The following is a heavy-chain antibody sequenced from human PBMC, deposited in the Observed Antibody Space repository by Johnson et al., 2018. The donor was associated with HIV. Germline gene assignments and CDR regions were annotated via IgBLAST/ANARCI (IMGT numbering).Heavy chain of an antibody. Sequence: EVQLVESGGGVVQPGGSLRLSCAASGFTVSSNEMSWVRQAPGKGLEWVSSISGGSIYYADSVKGRFSISRDNSKNTLYLQMNSLRVEDTAVYYCAREGAWEVRPGAFDIWGQGTMVTVSS. CDR2: ISGGSI. CDR1: GFTVSSNE. J-gene: IGHJ3*02. V-gene: IGHV3-38-3*01. CDR3: AREGAWEVRPGAFDI. D-gene: IGHD1-26*01.